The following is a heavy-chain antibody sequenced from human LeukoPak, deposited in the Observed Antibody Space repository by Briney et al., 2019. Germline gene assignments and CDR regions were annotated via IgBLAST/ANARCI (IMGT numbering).Heavy chain of an antibody. D-gene: IGHD6-6*01. CDR2: VIPIFGTA. Sequence: SVKVSCKASGGTFSSYAISWVRQAPGQGLEWMGGVIPIFGTANYAQKFQGRVTITADESTSTAYMELSSLRSEDTAVYYCARDGAARRGFDYWGQGTLVTVSS. V-gene: IGHV1-69*13. J-gene: IGHJ4*02. CDR3: ARDGAARRGFDY. CDR1: GGTFSSYA.